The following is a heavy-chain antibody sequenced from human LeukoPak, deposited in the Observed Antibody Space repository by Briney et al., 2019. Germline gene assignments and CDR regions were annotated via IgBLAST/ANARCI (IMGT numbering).Heavy chain of an antibody. V-gene: IGHV3-21*04. D-gene: IGHD3-3*01. CDR1: GFTFSSYS. J-gene: IGHJ4*02. CDR3: AKAANYDFWSGDDRIDD. CDR2: ISSSSSYI. Sequence: PGGSLRLSCAASGFTFSSYSMNWVRQAPGKGLEWVSSISSSSSYIYYADSVKGRFTISRDNAKNSLYLQMNSLRAEETAVYYCAKAANYDFWSGDDRIDDWGQGTLVTVSS.